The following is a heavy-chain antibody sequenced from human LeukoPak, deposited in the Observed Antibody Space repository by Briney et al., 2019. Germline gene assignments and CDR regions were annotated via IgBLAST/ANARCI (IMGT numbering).Heavy chain of an antibody. V-gene: IGHV1-18*01. CDR2: ISAYNGNT. CDR1: GYTFTSYG. J-gene: IGHJ4*02. CDR3: ARGPRPALIAAAGTPFDS. Sequence: ASVKVSCKASGYTFTSYGISWVRQAPGQGLEWMGWISAYNGNTNYAQKLQGRVTMTTDTSTSTAYMELRSLRSDDTAVYYCARGPRPALIAAAGTPFDSWGQGTLVTVSS. D-gene: IGHD6-13*01.